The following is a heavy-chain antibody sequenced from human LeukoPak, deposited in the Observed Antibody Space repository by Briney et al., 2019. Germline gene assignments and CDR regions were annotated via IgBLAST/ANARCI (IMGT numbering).Heavy chain of an antibody. V-gene: IGHV1-2*02. J-gene: IGHJ4*02. D-gene: IGHD1-14*01. CDR1: GYNFRGYY. CDR3: ARPDAGDFDY. CDR2: INPISGGT. Sequence: GASVKVSCKASGYNFRGYYMHWVRQAPGQGLEWMGWINPISGGTKYAQKFQGRVTMTRDTSINTAYMEVSSLTSDDTAVYYCARPDAGDFDYWGQGTLVTVSS.